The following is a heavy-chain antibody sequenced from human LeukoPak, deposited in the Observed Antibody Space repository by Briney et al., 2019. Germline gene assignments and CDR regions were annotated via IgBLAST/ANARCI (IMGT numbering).Heavy chain of an antibody. J-gene: IGHJ6*02. V-gene: IGHV3-23*01. CDR3: TTDRYYGSGSTWYYGMDV. CDR2: ISGSGGST. D-gene: IGHD3-10*01. CDR1: GFTFSSYA. Sequence: GGSLRLSCAASGFTFSSYAMSWVRQAPGKGLEWVSAISGSGGSTYYADSVKGRFTISRDNSKNTLYLQMNSLRAEDTAVYYCTTDRYYGSGSTWYYGMDVWGQGTTVTVSS.